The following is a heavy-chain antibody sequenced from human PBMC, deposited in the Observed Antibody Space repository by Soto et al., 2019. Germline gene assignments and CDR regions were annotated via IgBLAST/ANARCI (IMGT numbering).Heavy chain of an antibody. Sequence: NPSETLSLTCTVSGGSISSYYWSWIRQPPGKGLEWIGYIYYSGSTNYNPSLKSRVTISVDTSKNQFSLKLSSVTAADTAVYYCASELVPAAMGNYEIDYWGQGTLVTVSS. CDR2: IYYSGST. CDR3: ASELVPAAMGNYEIDY. D-gene: IGHD2-2*01. V-gene: IGHV4-59*08. CDR1: GGSISSYY. J-gene: IGHJ4*02.